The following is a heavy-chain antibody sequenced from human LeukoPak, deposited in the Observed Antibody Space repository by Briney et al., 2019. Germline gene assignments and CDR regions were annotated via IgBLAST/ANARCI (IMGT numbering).Heavy chain of an antibody. J-gene: IGHJ4*02. CDR3: AKAHCSSTSCSRADN. CDR1: GFTFSSYW. Sequence: PGGSLRLSCAASGFTFSSYWMHWVRQAPGKGLVWVSRITSDGSSTSYADSVKGRFTISRVQSTNTVYLQMNSLRADDTAVYYCAKAHCSSTSCSRADNWGQGTLVTVSS. D-gene: IGHD2-2*01. CDR2: ITSDGSST. V-gene: IGHV3-74*01.